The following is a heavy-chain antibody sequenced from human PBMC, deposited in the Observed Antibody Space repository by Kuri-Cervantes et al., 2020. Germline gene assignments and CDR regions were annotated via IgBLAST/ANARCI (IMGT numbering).Heavy chain of an antibody. CDR1: GYTFTGYY. J-gene: IGHJ6*02. CDR3: ARGGSSGRYGMDV. D-gene: IGHD6-19*01. Sequence: ASVKVSCKASGYTFTGYYMHWVRQAPGQGLEWMGWINPNSGGTNYAQNLQGRVTMTTDTSTTTVYMELRSLKSDDTAVYYCARGGSSGRYGMDVWGQGTTVTVSS. V-gene: IGHV1-2*02. CDR2: INPNSGGT.